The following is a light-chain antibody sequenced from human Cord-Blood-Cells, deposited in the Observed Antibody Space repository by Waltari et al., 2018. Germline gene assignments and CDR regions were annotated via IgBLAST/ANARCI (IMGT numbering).Light chain of an antibody. Sequence: QSALTQPPSASGSPGQSITISCTRTSSDVGSYNLVSWYQQHPCKAPKLMIYELSKRPSAVSKLFSGSRSGSTASLTICGRRAEDEADYYCCSYAGGSTFAFGTGTKVTVL. CDR2: ELS. V-gene: IGLV2-23*02. CDR1: SSDVGSYNL. J-gene: IGLJ1*01. CDR3: CSYAGGSTFA.